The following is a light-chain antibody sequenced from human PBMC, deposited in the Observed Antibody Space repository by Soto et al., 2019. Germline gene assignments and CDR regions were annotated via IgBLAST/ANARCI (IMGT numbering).Light chain of an antibody. CDR2: KAS. CDR3: QQYNIYSPYT. Sequence: DAQMTQSPSTLSASVGDRVTITCRVSQSIDNWLAWYQQKPVKAPKLLIYKASTLQSGVPSRFSGSGWGTEFTLTISSLQPDDFATYYCQQYNIYSPYTFGQGTRLAIK. V-gene: IGKV1-5*03. J-gene: IGKJ2*01. CDR1: QSIDNW.